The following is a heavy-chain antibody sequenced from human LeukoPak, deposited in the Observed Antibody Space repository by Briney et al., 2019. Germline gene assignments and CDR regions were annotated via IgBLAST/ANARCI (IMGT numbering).Heavy chain of an antibody. J-gene: IGHJ4*02. CDR2: ISSSGSTM. Sequence: GGSLRLSCAASRFTFRSYEMNWVRQAPGKGLEWVSYISSSGSTMYYADSVKGRFTISRDNAKNSLYLQMNSLRAEDTAVYYCAPYYDSAGFDFDYWGQGTLVTVSS. D-gene: IGHD3-22*01. CDR1: RFTFRSYE. CDR3: APYYDSAGFDFDY. V-gene: IGHV3-48*03.